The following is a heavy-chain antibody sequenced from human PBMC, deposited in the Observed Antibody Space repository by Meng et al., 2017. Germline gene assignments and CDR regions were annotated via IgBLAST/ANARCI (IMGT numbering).Heavy chain of an antibody. D-gene: IGHD1-1*01. CDR2: ISGDGSNT. Sequence: QLGESVVSLVQSGVCLRLPCVASGFTFNKHWMHWVRQVPGKGLGLVSRISGDGSNTNYADSVKGRFTISRDNAKNTVYLQINSLRPEDTAVYYWLDEAPRSDYWGQGSLGTVSS. CDR1: GFTFNKHW. J-gene: IGHJ4*02. CDR3: LDEAPRSDY. V-gene: IGHV3-74*01.